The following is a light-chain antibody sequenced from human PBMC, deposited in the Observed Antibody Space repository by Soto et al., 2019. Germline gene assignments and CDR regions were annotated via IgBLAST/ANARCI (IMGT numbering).Light chain of an antibody. CDR1: QSVSSY. CDR3: QQRSNWPPLT. V-gene: IGKV3-11*01. Sequence: EIVLTQSPATLSLSPGERATLSCRASQSVSSYLAWYQQKPGQAPRLLIYDASNRATGIPARFSGSGSGTDVTLTISSLEPDDFAVYYCQQRSNWPPLTFGGGTKVEIK. J-gene: IGKJ4*01. CDR2: DAS.